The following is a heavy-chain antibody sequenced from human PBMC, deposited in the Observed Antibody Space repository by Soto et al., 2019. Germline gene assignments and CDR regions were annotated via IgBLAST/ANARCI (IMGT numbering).Heavy chain of an antibody. CDR3: ARARYDSSGYYYFDY. Sequence: SETLSLTCTVSGGSISGYYWSWIRQPPGKGLEWIGYIYYSGSTIYNPSLKSRVTISVDTSKNQFSLKLSSVTAADTAVYYCARARYDSSGYYYFDYWAQGTPVTVSS. CDR2: IYYSGST. D-gene: IGHD3-22*01. J-gene: IGHJ4*02. CDR1: GGSISGYY. V-gene: IGHV4-59*01.